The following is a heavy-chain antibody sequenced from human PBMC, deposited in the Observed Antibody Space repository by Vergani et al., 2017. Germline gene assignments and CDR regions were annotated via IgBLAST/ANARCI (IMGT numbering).Heavy chain of an antibody. Sequence: QVQLVQSEAEVKKPGASVKVSCKASGYTFTSYGISWVRQAPGQGLEWMGWISAYNGNTNYAQKLQGRVTMTTDTSTSTAYMELRSLRSDDTAVYYCARDPARNWGENPGPFDYWGQGTLVTVSS. V-gene: IGHV1-18*01. CDR1: GYTFTSYG. J-gene: IGHJ4*02. CDR2: ISAYNGNT. D-gene: IGHD7-27*01. CDR3: ARDPARNWGENPGPFDY.